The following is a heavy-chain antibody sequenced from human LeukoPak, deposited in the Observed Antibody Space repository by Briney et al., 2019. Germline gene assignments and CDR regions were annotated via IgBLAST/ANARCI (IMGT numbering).Heavy chain of an antibody. CDR1: GFTFSSYS. J-gene: IGHJ6*02. Sequence: GRSLRLSYAASGFTFSSYSMNWVRQAPGKGLEWVSSISSSSSYMYYADSVKGRFTISRDNAKNSLYLQMNSLRAEDTAVYYCARDEGGSSRHHYYYGMDVWGQGTTVTVSS. D-gene: IGHD6-13*01. CDR2: ISSSSSYM. CDR3: ARDEGGSSRHHYYYGMDV. V-gene: IGHV3-21*01.